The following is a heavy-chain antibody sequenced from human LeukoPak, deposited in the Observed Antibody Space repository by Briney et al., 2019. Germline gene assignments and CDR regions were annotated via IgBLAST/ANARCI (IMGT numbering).Heavy chain of an antibody. J-gene: IGHJ6*03. CDR1: GFTFGDYA. CDR3: TRQGVSSGWHYYYCMDV. V-gene: IGHV3-49*04. CDR2: IRSKAYGGTT. Sequence: TGGSLRLSCTASGFTFGDYAMSWVRQAPGKGLEWVGFIRSKAYGGTTEYAASVKGRFTISRDDSKSIDYLQMNNLKTEDTAVYYCTRQGVSSGWHYYYCMDVWGKGTTVTVSS. D-gene: IGHD6-19*01.